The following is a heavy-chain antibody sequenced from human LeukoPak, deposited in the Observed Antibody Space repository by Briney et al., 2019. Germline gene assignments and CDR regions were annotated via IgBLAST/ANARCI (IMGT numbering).Heavy chain of an antibody. Sequence: SETLSLTCAVYGGSFSGYYWSWIRQHPGKGLEWIGYIYYSGSTYYNPSLKSRVTISVDTSKNQFSLKLSSVTAADTAVYYCAREHIVVVTAITNAFDIWGQGTMVTVSS. V-gene: IGHV4-31*11. D-gene: IGHD2-21*02. CDR2: IYYSGST. J-gene: IGHJ3*02. CDR3: AREHIVVVTAITNAFDI. CDR1: GGSFSGYY.